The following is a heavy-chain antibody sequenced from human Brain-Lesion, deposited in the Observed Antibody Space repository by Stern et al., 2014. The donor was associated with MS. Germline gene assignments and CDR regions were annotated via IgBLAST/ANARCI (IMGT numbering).Heavy chain of an antibody. Sequence: VQLVQSGPGLVKPSETLSLTCTVSGGSISSSSYYWGWIRQPPGKGLEWIGSIYYRGSTYYNPSLKSRVTISMDTSKTQFSLRLSFVTAADTAVYFCAKLWLGELPESPFDYWGQGTLVTVSS. CDR3: AKLWLGELPESPFDY. D-gene: IGHD3-10*01. CDR1: GGSISSSSYY. CDR2: IYYRGST. J-gene: IGHJ4*02. V-gene: IGHV4-39*01.